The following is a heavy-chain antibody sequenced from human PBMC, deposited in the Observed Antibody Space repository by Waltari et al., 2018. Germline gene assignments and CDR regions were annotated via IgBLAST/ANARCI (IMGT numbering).Heavy chain of an antibody. J-gene: IGHJ4*02. D-gene: IGHD1-7*01. CDR3: ARGITGTTGDYFDY. V-gene: IGHV1-2*02. CDR1: GYTFTGYY. Sequence: HVQVVQSGAEVKRPGASLKVSCKASGYTFTGYYLHWVRQAPGQGLEWMGWINPNSGGTNYAQKFQGRVTMTRDTSSSTAYMELNRLRSDDTAVYYCARGITGTTGDYFDYWGQGTLVTVSS. CDR2: INPNSGGT.